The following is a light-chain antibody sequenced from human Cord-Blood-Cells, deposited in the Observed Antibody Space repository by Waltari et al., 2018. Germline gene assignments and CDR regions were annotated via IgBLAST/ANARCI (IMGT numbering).Light chain of an antibody. V-gene: IGLV6-57*02. J-gene: IGLJ3*02. Sequence: NFMLTQPHSVSESPGKTVTISCTGSSGSIASNYVQWYQQRPGSAPTTVIYEDNQSPSGVPARFSGSIDSSSNSASLTISGLKTEDEADYYCQSYDSSNQVFGGGTKLTVL. CDR2: EDN. CDR3: QSYDSSNQV. CDR1: SGSIASNY.